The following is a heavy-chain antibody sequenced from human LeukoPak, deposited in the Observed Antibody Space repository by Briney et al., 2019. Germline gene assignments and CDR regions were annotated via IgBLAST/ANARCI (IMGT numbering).Heavy chain of an antibody. CDR1: GFTFSNYA. D-gene: IGHD3-22*01. V-gene: IGHV3-23*01. J-gene: IGHJ4*02. CDR3: AKTPETFYYDFSGYYYYFDY. Sequence: PGGSLRLSCAASGFTFSNYAMSWVRQAPGKGLEWVSAIGGSGGGTYYADSVKGRFTISRDNSKNTLYPQMTGLRAEDTAIYYCAKTPETFYYDFSGYYYYFDYWGQGTLVTVSS. CDR2: IGGSGGGT.